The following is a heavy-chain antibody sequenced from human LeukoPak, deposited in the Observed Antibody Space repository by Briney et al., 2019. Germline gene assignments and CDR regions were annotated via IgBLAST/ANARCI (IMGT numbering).Heavy chain of an antibody. V-gene: IGHV5-51*01. CDR2: IYPGDSDT. J-gene: IGHJ4*02. CDR1: GYSFFSYW. D-gene: IGHD2-2*02. Sequence: GESLKISCKGSGYSFFSYWIAWVRQLPGEGLEWMGIIYPGDSDTTYSPSFQGQVTISADRSISTAYLRWSSLKASDTAMYYCARLGGYCSSTSCYIDFWGQGTLVTVSS. CDR3: ARLGGYCSSTSCYIDF.